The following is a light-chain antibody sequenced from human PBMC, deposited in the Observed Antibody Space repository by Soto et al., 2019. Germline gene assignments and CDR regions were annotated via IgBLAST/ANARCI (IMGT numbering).Light chain of an antibody. CDR2: DAS. J-gene: IGKJ2*01. V-gene: IGKV1-5*01. Sequence: EIQMTQSPSTLSASVGDRVTITCRASQSISTWVAWYQQRPGKAPKVLIYDASNLQSGVPSRFSGSGSGTEFTLTISSLQPYDFATYFCQQYNEYLYTFGQGTNLEFK. CDR1: QSISTW. CDR3: QQYNEYLYT.